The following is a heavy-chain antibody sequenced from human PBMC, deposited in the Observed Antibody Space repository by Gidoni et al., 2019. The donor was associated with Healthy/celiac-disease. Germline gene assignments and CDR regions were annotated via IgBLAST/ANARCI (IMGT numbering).Heavy chain of an antibody. CDR1: GGSFSGYY. CDR3: ARGLVRGTAMVLGGRRLFDY. J-gene: IGHJ4*02. Sequence: QVQLQQWGAGLLKPSETLSLTCAVYGGSFSGYYWSWIRQPPGKGLEWIGEINHSGSTNYNPSLKSRVTISVDTSKNQFSLKLSSVTAADTAVYYCARGLVRGTAMVLGGRRLFDYWGQGTLVTVSS. CDR2: INHSGST. V-gene: IGHV4-34*01. D-gene: IGHD5-18*01.